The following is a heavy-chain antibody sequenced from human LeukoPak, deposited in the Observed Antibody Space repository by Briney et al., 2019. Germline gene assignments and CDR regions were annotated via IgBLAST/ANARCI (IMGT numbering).Heavy chain of an antibody. CDR2: ISDDGGRI. V-gene: IGHV3-7*01. CDR3: SRCEDY. CDR1: GFTFSSYW. J-gene: IGHJ4*02. Sequence: GGSLRLSCAASGFTFSSYWMSWVRQAPGKGLEWVASISDDGGRIHYVDSVKGRFTISRDNAKNSLYLQMNNLRAEDTAMYYCSRCEDYWGQGTRVTVSS.